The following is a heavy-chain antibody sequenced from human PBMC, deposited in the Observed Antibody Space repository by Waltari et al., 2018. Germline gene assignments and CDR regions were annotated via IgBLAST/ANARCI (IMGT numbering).Heavy chain of an antibody. J-gene: IGHJ4*02. Sequence: EVQLLESGGGLVQPGGSLRLSCAASGFTFSSYAMSWVRQAPGKGLEWVSAISGSGGSTYYADSVKGRFTISRDNSKNTLYLQMNSLRAEDTAVYYCAKVPSKAARTGSYFDYWGQGTLVTVSS. V-gene: IGHV3-23*01. CDR2: ISGSGGST. CDR1: GFTFSSYA. CDR3: AKVPSKAARTGSYFDY. D-gene: IGHD3-9*01.